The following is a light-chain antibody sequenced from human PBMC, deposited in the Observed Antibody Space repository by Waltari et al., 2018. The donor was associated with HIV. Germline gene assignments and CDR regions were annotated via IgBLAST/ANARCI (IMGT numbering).Light chain of an antibody. CDR3: QSYDSSLSGYV. Sequence: QSVLTQPPSVSGAPGQRVTISCTGSSSNIGAGYDVHWYQQLPGTAPKLCNDDNTNRPSGVPDRISGSKSGTSASLAITGLQAEDEADYYCQSYDSSLSGYVFGTGTKVTVL. CDR1: SSNIGAGYD. CDR2: DNT. J-gene: IGLJ1*01. V-gene: IGLV1-40*01.